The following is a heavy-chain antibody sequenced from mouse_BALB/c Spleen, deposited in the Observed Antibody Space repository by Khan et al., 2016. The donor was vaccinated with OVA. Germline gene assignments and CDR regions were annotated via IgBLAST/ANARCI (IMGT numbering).Heavy chain of an antibody. CDR3: ARSYYGSAWFAY. J-gene: IGHJ3*01. Sequence: QVQLKQSGPGLVAPSQSLSITCTVSGFSLTNYGVHWVRQPPREGLEWLGVIWAGGSTNYNSALMSRLSISKDNSKSQVFLKMNSLQTNDTAMYYCARSYYGSAWFAYWGQGTLVTVSA. CDR1: GFSLTNYG. D-gene: IGHD1-1*01. CDR2: IWAGGST. V-gene: IGHV2-9*02.